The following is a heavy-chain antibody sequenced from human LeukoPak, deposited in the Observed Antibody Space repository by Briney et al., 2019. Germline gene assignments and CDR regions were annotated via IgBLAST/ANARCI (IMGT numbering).Heavy chain of an antibody. CDR2: ISGSGGST. J-gene: IGHJ4*02. D-gene: IGHD2-21*02. Sequence: GGSLRLSCAASGFTFSSYAMSWVRQAPGKGLEGVSAISGSGGSTYYADSVKGRFTISRDNSKNTLYLQMNSLRAEDTAVYYCAKDVTIVVVTYFDYWGQGTLVTVSS. V-gene: IGHV3-23*01. CDR3: AKDVTIVVVTYFDY. CDR1: GFTFSSYA.